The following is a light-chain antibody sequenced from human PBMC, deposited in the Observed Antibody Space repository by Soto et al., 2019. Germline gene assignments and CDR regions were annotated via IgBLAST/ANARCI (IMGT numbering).Light chain of an antibody. CDR3: ISYTGKSASYV. CDR1: STDVGAYNY. Sequence: QSALAQPASVSGSPGQSITISCTGTSTDVGAYNYVARYQQHPGKAPKLIIYEVTNRPSGVSYRFSASKSGNTASLTISGLHSEDEADYYCISYTGKSASYVFGTGTKVTVL. J-gene: IGLJ1*01. CDR2: EVT. V-gene: IGLV2-14*01.